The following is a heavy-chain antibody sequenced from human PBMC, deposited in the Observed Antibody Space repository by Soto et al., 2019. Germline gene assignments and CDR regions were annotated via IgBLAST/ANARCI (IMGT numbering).Heavy chain of an antibody. CDR2: IYYSGST. J-gene: IGHJ4*02. CDR3: TRAGGSSWYEDH. D-gene: IGHD6-13*01. V-gene: IGHV4-59*01. Sequence: SETLSLTCTVSGFSMSSYYWSWFRQTPGKGLEWIGYIYYSGSTNYNPSLMSRVTISIDTSKNQFSLNLSSVTAADTAVYFCTRAGGSSWYEDHWGQGTLVTVS. CDR1: GFSMSSYY.